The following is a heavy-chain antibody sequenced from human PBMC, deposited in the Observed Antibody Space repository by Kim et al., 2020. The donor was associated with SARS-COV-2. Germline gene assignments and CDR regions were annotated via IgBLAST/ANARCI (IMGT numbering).Heavy chain of an antibody. CDR2: ISGRGEAT. V-gene: IGHV3-23*01. CDR3: ARGLGAAY. D-gene: IGHD2-15*01. Sequence: GGSLRLSCAAAGFTFSSHAMIWVRQAPGKGLEWVSVISGRGEATYYADSVKGRFTISRDNSKNTLYLQMNSLRPEDTAIYFCARGLGAAYWGQGTLVTVSS. J-gene: IGHJ4*02. CDR1: GFTFSSHA.